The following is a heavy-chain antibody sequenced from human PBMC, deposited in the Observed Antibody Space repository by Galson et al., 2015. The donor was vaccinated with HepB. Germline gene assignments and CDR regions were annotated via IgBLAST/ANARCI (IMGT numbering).Heavy chain of an antibody. CDR2: INPSGGST. Sequence: SVKVSCKASGYTFTSYYMHWVRQAPGQGLEWMGIINPSGGSTSYAQKFQGRVTMTRDTSTSTVYMELSSLRSEDTAVYYCARGGSCSSTSCYWGVPYYYYFYMDVWGKGTTCTVSS. J-gene: IGHJ6*03. D-gene: IGHD2-2*01. CDR3: ARGGSCSSTSCYWGVPYYYYFYMDV. CDR1: GYTFTSYY. V-gene: IGHV1-46*01.